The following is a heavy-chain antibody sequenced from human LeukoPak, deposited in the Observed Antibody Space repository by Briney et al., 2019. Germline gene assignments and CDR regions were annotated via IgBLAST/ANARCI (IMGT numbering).Heavy chain of an antibody. CDR1: GDSVSSNSAA. J-gene: IGHJ4*02. CDR3: ARYGSSWYLEY. CDR2: TYYRSKWYA. V-gene: IGHV6-1*01. D-gene: IGHD6-13*01. Sequence: SQTLSLTCAISGDSVSSNSAAWNCLRQSPSRDLEWLGRTYYRSKWYADYAGSVRSRITISPDTSKNQFSLQLNSVTPEDTAVYFCARYGSSWYLEYWGQGTLVTVSS.